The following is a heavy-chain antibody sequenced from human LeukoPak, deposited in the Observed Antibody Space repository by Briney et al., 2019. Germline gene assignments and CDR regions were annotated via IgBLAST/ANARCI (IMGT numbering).Heavy chain of an antibody. CDR1: GGSFSGYY. J-gene: IGHJ6*03. D-gene: IGHD2-15*01. CDR3: ARGFCSGGSCYLYNYYHYMDV. CDR2: INHSGST. V-gene: IGHV4-34*01. Sequence: SETLSLTCAVYGGSFSGYYWSWLRQPPGKGLEWLGEINHSGSTNYNPSLKSRATISVDTSKKQFSLKLSSLTAADTAVYYCARGFCSGGSCYLYNYYHYMDVWGKGTTVTVSS.